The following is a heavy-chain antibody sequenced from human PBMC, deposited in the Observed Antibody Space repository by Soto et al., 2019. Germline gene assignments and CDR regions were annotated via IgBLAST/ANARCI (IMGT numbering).Heavy chain of an antibody. CDR1: GYSLTRYW. D-gene: IGHD1-7*01. V-gene: IGHV5-51*01. Sequence: GAAEKSSWKGCGYSLTRYWVGWVRQMPGKGLEWMGIIYPGDSDTRYSPSVQGQVTISADKSISTAYLQWSSLKASDTAMYYCARHPLELPYNWFDPWGQGTLVTVSS. CDR3: ARHPLELPYNWFDP. CDR2: IYPGDSDT. J-gene: IGHJ5*02.